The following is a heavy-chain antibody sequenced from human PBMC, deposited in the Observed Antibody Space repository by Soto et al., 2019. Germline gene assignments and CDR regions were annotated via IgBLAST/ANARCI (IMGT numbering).Heavy chain of an antibody. D-gene: IGHD2-21*02. CDR3: ARSIVVVTALDS. V-gene: IGHV1-3*01. J-gene: IGHJ4*02. CDR1: GYTFTSYA. CDR2: INAGNGNT. Sequence: QVQLVQSGAEVKKPGASVKVSCKASGYTFTSYAMHWVRQAPGQRLKWMGWINAGNGNTKYSQKFQGRVTITRDTSESTAQMELSSMRSEDTAVYDCARSIVVVTALDSWGQGPRVTVSS.